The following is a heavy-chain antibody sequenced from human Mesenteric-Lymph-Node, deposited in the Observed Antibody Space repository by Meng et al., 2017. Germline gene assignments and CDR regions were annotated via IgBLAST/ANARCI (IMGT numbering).Heavy chain of an antibody. V-gene: IGHV4-28*01. CDR1: GGSISSSNW. CDR3: ARKRDGYNPFDD. Sequence: QVQLQESGPGLVKPSGTLSLTCAVSGGSISSSNWWVWIRQPPGKGLEWIGYIYYSGSTDYNPSLKSRVTMSVDTSKNQFSLKLSSVTAVDTAVYYCARKRDGYNPFDDWGQGTLVTVSS. CDR2: IYYSGST. D-gene: IGHD5-24*01. J-gene: IGHJ4*02.